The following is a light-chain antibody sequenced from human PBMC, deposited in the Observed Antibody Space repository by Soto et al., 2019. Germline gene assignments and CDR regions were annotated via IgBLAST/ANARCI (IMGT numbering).Light chain of an antibody. CDR1: QSISIY. J-gene: IGKJ2*01. V-gene: IGKV1-39*01. CDR2: AAS. Sequence: DIQMTQSPSSLSASVGDRVIITCRASQSISIYLNWYQQKPGKAPKLLIYAASSLQSGVPSRFSGSGSGTDFTLTISSLQPEDFATYYCQQTYSTPRTFGQGTKLEIK. CDR3: QQTYSTPRT.